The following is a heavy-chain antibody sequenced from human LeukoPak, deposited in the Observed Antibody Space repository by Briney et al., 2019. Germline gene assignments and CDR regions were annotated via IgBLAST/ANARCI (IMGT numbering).Heavy chain of an antibody. D-gene: IGHD3-16*02. CDR1: GGSISRYY. CDR2: IYGRGST. V-gene: IGHV4-59*01. CDR3: AREDVWGNNRPKSHFDY. Sequence: SETLSLTCTVSGGSISRYYWSWIRQPPGKGLEWIGYIYGRGSTNYNPSLKSRVTVSVDTSKNQFSLNLNSVTAADTAVYYCAREDVWGNNRPKSHFDYWGQGTLVTVSS. J-gene: IGHJ4*02.